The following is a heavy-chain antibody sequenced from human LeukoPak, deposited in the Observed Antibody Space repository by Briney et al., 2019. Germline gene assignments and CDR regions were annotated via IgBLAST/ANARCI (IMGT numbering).Heavy chain of an antibody. CDR1: GGSISNYY. J-gene: IGHJ4*02. V-gene: IGHV4-59*08. CDR3: ARHQDGSGEYFDF. CDR2: IHYSGRT. Sequence: SETLSLTCTVSGGSISNYYWSWIRQPPGKGLEWIGYIHYSGRTKYDPSLESRVTISVDTSKNQFSLKVSSVTAPDTAIYYCARHQDGSGEYFDFLGQGILVTVSS. D-gene: IGHD5-24*01.